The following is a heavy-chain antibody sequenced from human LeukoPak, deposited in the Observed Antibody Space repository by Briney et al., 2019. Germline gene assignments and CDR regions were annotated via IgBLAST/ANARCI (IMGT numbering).Heavy chain of an antibody. V-gene: IGHV1-2*02. D-gene: IGHD3-3*01. CDR2: INPNSGGT. Sequence: ASVKVSCKASGYTFTGYYMHWVRQAPGQGLEWMGWINPNSGGTNYAQKFQGRVTMTRDTSISTAYMELSRLRSDDTAVYYCARATTIFGVVPQGYWGQGTLVTVSS. CDR3: ARATTIFGVVPQGY. CDR1: GYTFTGYY. J-gene: IGHJ4*02.